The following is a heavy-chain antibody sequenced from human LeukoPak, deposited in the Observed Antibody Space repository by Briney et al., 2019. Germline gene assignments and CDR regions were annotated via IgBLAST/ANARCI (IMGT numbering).Heavy chain of an antibody. V-gene: IGHV3-15*01. CDR3: TTYLWFGELIFFDY. J-gene: IGHJ4*02. Sequence: GGSLRLSCAASGFTFSNAWMSWVRQAPGKGLEWVGRIKSKTDGGTTDYAAPVKGRFTISRDDSKNTLYLQTNSLKTEDTAVYYCTTYLWFGELIFFDYWGQGTLVTVSS. D-gene: IGHD3-10*01. CDR1: GFTFSNAW. CDR2: IKSKTDGGTT.